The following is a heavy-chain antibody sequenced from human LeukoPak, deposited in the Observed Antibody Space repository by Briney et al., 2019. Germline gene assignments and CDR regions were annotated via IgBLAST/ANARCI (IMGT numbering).Heavy chain of an antibody. CDR2: IYTSGST. J-gene: IGHJ5*02. Sequence: SETLSLTCTVSGGSISSYYWSWIRQPAGKGLKWIGRIYTSGSTNYNPSLKSRVTTSVDTSKNQFSLKLSSVTAADTAVYYCAREPLTNWFDPWGQGTLVTVSS. CDR3: AREPLTNWFDP. V-gene: IGHV4-4*07. CDR1: GGSISSYY.